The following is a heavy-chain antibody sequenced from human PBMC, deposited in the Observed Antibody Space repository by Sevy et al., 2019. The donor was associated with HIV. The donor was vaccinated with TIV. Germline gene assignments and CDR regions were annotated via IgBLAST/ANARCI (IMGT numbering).Heavy chain of an antibody. CDR1: GGSISSYY. Sequence: SETLSLTCTVSGGSISSYYWSWIRQPAGKGLEWIGRIYSSGSTNYNPSLKSRVTMSVDTSKNQFSLKLSSVTAADTAMYYCARDCSSTSCSKGGFDYWGQGTLVTVSS. CDR2: IYSSGST. J-gene: IGHJ4*02. D-gene: IGHD2-2*01. V-gene: IGHV4-4*07. CDR3: ARDCSSTSCSKGGFDY.